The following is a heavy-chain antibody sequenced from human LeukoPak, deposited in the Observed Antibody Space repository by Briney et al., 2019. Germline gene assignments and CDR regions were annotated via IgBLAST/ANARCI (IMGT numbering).Heavy chain of an antibody. CDR1: GYSISSGYY. Sequence: PSETLSLTCTVSGYSISSGYYWGWIRQPPGKGLEWIGSISYSGSTNYNPSLESRVTISVDTSKNQISLKLSSVTAADTAIYYCARAPERWYSYGSYTYHYMDVWGRGTTVTVSS. CDR2: ISYSGST. V-gene: IGHV4-61*01. D-gene: IGHD3-10*01. CDR3: ARAPERWYSYGSYTYHYMDV. J-gene: IGHJ6*03.